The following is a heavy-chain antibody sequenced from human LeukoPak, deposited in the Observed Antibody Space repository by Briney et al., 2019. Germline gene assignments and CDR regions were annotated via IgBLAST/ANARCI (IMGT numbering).Heavy chain of an antibody. CDR1: GFTFSRYG. V-gene: IGHV3-30*02. J-gene: IGHJ4*02. Sequence: PGGSLRLSCAASGFTFSRYGMHWVRQAPGKGLEWVAFIRYDGSNKYYADSVKGRFTISRDNSKNTLYLQMNSLRAEDTAVYYCAKSSIVVVPAYYYDSSGYYDYWGQGTLVTVSS. CDR3: AKSSIVVVPAYYYDSSGYYDY. D-gene: IGHD3-22*01. CDR2: IRYDGSNK.